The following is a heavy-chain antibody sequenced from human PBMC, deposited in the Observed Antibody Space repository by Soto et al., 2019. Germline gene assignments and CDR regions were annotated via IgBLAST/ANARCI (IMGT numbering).Heavy chain of an antibody. CDR3: ARVSSGYYGPLDA. D-gene: IGHD3-22*01. Sequence: QVQLVQSGAEVKKPGASVKVSCKASGYTFTNYYIHWVRQAPGQGLEWMGTINPSGGSTSHGQNPQGRVTMPRDTPTTPVSRELSSLRAADTAVAYCARVSSGYYGPLDAWGQGTPVTVSS. CDR2: INPSGGST. V-gene: IGHV1-46*01. J-gene: IGHJ5*02. CDR1: GYTFTNYY.